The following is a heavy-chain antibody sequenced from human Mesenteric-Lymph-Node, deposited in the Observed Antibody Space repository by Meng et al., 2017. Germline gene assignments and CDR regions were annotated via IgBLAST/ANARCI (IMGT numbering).Heavy chain of an antibody. Sequence: SVKVSCKASGGTFSSYAISWVRQAPGQGLEWMGGIIPIFGTANYAQKFQGRVTITADESTSTAYMELSSLRSEDTAVYYCARGGYCSGGSCYYDYYYGMDVWGQGTMVTVSS. V-gene: IGHV1-69*13. CDR1: GGTFSSYA. J-gene: IGHJ6*02. CDR3: ARGGYCSGGSCYYDYYYGMDV. D-gene: IGHD2-15*01. CDR2: IIPIFGTA.